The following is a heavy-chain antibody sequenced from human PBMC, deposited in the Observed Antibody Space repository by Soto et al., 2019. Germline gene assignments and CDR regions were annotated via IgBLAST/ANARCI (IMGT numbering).Heavy chain of an antibody. Sequence: QVQLVQSGAEVKKPGASVKVSCKASGYTFTSYAMHWVRQAPGQRIEWMGWINAGNGNTKYSQKFQGRVTITRDTSASTAYMELSSLRSEETAVYYCERELGAWPDYCGQGTLVTVSS. D-gene: IGHD1-26*01. CDR1: GYTFTSYA. J-gene: IGHJ4*02. CDR3: ERELGAWPDY. V-gene: IGHV1-3*01. CDR2: INAGNGNT.